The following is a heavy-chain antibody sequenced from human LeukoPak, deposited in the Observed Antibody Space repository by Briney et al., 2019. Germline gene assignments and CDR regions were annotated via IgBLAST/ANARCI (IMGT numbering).Heavy chain of an antibody. J-gene: IGHJ4*02. D-gene: IGHD6-19*01. Sequence: VGILRPFHAASGLTYSSNWMSRVRHAPGKGLEWVANIKQDGSEKYYVDSVKGRFTISRDNAKNSLYLQMNSLRAEDTAVYYCARAAGGDYWGQGTLVTVSS. CDR2: IKQDGSEK. CDR1: GLTYSSNW. V-gene: IGHV3-7*01. CDR3: ARAAGGDY.